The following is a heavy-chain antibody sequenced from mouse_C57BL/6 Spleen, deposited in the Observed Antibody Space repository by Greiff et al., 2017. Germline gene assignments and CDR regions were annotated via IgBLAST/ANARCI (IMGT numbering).Heavy chain of an antibody. CDR3: ARGNWDGAMDY. CDR2: INSDGGST. D-gene: IGHD4-1*01. J-gene: IGHJ4*01. CDR1: EYEFPSHD. V-gene: IGHV5-2*01. Sequence: EVKLMESGGGLVQPGESLKLSCESNEYEFPSHDMSWVRKTPEKRLELVAAINSDGGSTSYPDTMERRFIISRDNTKKTLYLQMSSLRSEDTALYYCARGNWDGAMDYWGQGTSVTVSS.